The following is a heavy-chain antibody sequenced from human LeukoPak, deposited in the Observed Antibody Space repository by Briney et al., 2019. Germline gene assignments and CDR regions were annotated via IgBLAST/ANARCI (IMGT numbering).Heavy chain of an antibody. V-gene: IGHV4-34*01. Sequence: SETLSLTCAVYGGSFSGYYWSWIRQPPGKGLEWIGEINHSGSTNYNPSLKSRVTISVDTSKNQFSLKLSSVTAADTAVYYCARDDSRTKGFDYWGRGTLVTVSS. CDR1: GGSFSGYY. J-gene: IGHJ4*02. D-gene: IGHD3-22*01. CDR3: ARDDSRTKGFDY. CDR2: INHSGST.